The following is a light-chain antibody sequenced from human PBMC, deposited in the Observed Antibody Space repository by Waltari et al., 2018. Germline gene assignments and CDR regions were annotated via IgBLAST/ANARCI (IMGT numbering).Light chain of an antibody. Sequence: QSTLTQPASVSGSPGQSITISCTGTSSDVGAYNFVPWYQQHPGKAPKLMTYDVSKRPSRVSSRFSGSKSGNPASLTISGLQTEDEADYYCSSYTSTRTLIFGGGTKLTVL. J-gene: IGLJ2*01. CDR1: SSDVGAYNF. CDR2: DVS. CDR3: SSYTSTRTLI. V-gene: IGLV2-14*01.